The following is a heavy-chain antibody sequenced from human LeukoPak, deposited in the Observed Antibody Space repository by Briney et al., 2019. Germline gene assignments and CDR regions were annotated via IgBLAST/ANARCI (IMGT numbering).Heavy chain of an antibody. D-gene: IGHD1-26*01. CDR1: GYTFTGYY. J-gene: IGHJ4*02. CDR3: ARDCPSGSGSYWGGSDY. Sequence: ASVKVSCKASGYTFTGYYMHWVRQAPGQGLEWMGRINPNSGGTNYAQKFQGRATMTRDTSISTAYMELSRLRSDDTAVYYCARDCPSGSGSYWGGSDYWGQGTLVTVSS. CDR2: INPNSGGT. V-gene: IGHV1-2*06.